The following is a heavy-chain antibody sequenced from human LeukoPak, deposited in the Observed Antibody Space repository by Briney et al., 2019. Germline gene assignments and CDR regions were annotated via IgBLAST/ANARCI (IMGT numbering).Heavy chain of an antibody. V-gene: IGHV1-18*01. J-gene: IGHJ4*02. CDR2: ISAYNGNT. CDR1: GYSFSTYG. Sequence: GASVKVSCKASGYSFSTYGISWVRQAPGQGLERMGWISAYNGNTNYAQRLQGRVTMTTDTSTSTAYMELRSLTSGDTSVYYCARDIYYGSGTYYTYWGQGTLVTVSS. CDR3: ARDIYYGSGTYYTY. D-gene: IGHD3-10*01.